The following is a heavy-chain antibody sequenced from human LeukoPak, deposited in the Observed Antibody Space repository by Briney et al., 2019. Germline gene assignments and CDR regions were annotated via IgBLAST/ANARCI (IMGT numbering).Heavy chain of an antibody. Sequence: SETLSLTCTVSGCSISDYYWNWIRQPPGKGLEWIGYIYYSGSTTYNPSLKSRVTMSVDTAKNQFSLKLRSVTAADTAVYYCARGDFCSKSNCYLRPMDVWGKGTTVTVSS. D-gene: IGHD3-3*01. J-gene: IGHJ6*03. V-gene: IGHV4-59*01. CDR3: ARGDFCSKSNCYLRPMDV. CDR1: GCSISDYY. CDR2: IYYSGST.